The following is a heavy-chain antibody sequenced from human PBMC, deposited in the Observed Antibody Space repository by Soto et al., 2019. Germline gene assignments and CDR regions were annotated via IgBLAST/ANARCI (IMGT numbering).Heavy chain of an antibody. V-gene: IGHV1-18*01. CDR1: GYTFTSYG. CDR2: ISAYNGNT. D-gene: IGHD4-17*01. J-gene: IGHJ4*02. Sequence: VSVKVSCKASGYTFTSYGISWVRQAPGQGLEWMGWISAYNGNTNYAQKLQGRVTITRDTSASTAYMELSSLRSEDTAVYYCASESYGGEFDYWGQGTLVTVSS. CDR3: ASESYGGEFDY.